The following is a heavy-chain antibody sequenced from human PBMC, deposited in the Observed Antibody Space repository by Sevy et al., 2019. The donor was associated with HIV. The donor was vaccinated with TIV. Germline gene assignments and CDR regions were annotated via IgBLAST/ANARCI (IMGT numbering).Heavy chain of an antibody. D-gene: IGHD3-3*01. J-gene: IGHJ3*02. V-gene: IGHV3-9*01. CDR3: AKESLLRFLGGKAFDI. CDR1: GFTFDDYA. Sequence: GSSLRLSCAASGFTFDDYAMHWVRQAPGKGLEWVSGISWNSGSIGYADSVKGRFTISRDNAKNSLYLQMNSLRAEDTALYYCAKESLLRFLGGKAFDIWGQGTMVTVSS. CDR2: ISWNSGSI.